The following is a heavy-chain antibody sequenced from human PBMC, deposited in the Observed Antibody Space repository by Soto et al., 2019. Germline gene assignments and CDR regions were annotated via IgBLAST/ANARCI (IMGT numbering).Heavy chain of an antibody. V-gene: IGHV3-23*01. CDR2: ISGSRVNT. J-gene: IGHJ4*02. D-gene: IGHD6-6*01. Sequence: EVQLLESGGGLVQPGGSLRLSCAASGFTFSDYAMSWVRQAPGKGLEWDSVISGSRVNTYYADSVKGRFTVSSDNYKNTLYLQMNSLRDEDTAVYYCARPHGYSSSSPAYWGQGALVTVSS. CDR1: GFTFSDYA. CDR3: ARPHGYSSSSPAY.